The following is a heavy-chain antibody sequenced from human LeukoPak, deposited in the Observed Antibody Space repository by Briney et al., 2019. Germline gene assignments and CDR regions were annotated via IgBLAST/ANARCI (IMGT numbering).Heavy chain of an antibody. V-gene: IGHV3-21*01. CDR2: ITTISHYI. D-gene: IGHD3-10*01. J-gene: IGHJ5*02. CDR1: GFTLSDYH. CDR3: ARSGGPGTYHQLRYNWFDP. Sequence: GGSLRLSCAASGFTLSDYHMNWVRQAPGKGLEWLSSITTISHYIYYAAALRGRFTISRDNDKNSLYLQMNSLRGEDTAVYYCARSGGPGTYHQLRYNWFDPWGQGTLVTVSS.